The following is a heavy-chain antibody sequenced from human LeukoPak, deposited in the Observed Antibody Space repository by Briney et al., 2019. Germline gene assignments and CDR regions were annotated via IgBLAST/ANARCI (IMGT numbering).Heavy chain of an antibody. Sequence: ASVKVSCKASGYSFNSQGMNRVRQAPGQGLEWMGWINTDSGNPTYAQGFTGRFVFSLDTSVSTAYLQISSLKAEDTAVYYCARDYPTPWYSYGPSGNWFDPWGQGTLVTVSS. D-gene: IGHD5-18*01. CDR1: GYSFNSQG. J-gene: IGHJ5*02. CDR3: ARDYPTPWYSYGPSGNWFDP. CDR2: INTDSGNP. V-gene: IGHV7-4-1*02.